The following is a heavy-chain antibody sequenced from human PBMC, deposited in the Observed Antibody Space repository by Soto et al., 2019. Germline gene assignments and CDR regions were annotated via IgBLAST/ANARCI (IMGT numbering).Heavy chain of an antibody. V-gene: IGHV4-30-2*01. CDR1: GGSISSGGYS. CDR2: IYSSGST. Sequence: LSLTCAVSGGSISSGGYSWSWIRQPPGKGLEWIGYIYSSGSTHYNPSLQNRVTISIDTSKNQVSLKVNSVTAADTAVYYCARDHPHSYGVYYFDYWGQGTPVTVSS. J-gene: IGHJ4*02. D-gene: IGHD5-18*01. CDR3: ARDHPHSYGVYYFDY.